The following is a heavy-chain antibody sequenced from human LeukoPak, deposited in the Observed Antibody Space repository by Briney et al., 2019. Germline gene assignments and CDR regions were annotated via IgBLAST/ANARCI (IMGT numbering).Heavy chain of an antibody. CDR3: ARVAVAGTNLYFDY. D-gene: IGHD6-19*01. Sequence: PGRSLRLSYAASGFTFSSYAMHWVRQAPGKGLEWVAVISYDGSNKYYADSVKGRFTISRDNSKNTLYLQMNSLRAEDTAVYYCARVAVAGTNLYFDYWGQGTLVTVSS. CDR1: GFTFSSYA. V-gene: IGHV3-30*04. CDR2: ISYDGSNK. J-gene: IGHJ4*02.